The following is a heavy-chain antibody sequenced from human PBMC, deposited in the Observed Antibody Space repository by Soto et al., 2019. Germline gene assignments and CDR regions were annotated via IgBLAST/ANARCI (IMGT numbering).Heavy chain of an antibody. CDR1: GFTLRDFD. Sequence: EVRLVQSGGGLVQPGGSLRLSCAGSGFTLRDFDMQWVRQVTGKGLEWVSTIGTTDDPYYADSVKGRLTISREDAENSLYLQMNNLRAEDTAVYFCARSLGRGAPPLRPSDVWGRGTMVSVSS. V-gene: IGHV3-13*05. D-gene: IGHD1-26*01. J-gene: IGHJ3*01. CDR3: ARSLGRGAPPLRPSDV. CDR2: IGTTDDP.